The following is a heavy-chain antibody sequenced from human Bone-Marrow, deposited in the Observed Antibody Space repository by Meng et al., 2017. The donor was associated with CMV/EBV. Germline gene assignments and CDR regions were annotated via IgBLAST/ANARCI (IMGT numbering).Heavy chain of an antibody. CDR2: INHSGST. V-gene: IGHV4-34*01. D-gene: IGHD6-19*01. Sequence: QGQLQQGGAGLLKPSETLALTCAVYGGSFSGYYWSWIRQPPGKGLEWIGEINHSGSTNYNPSLKSRVTISVDTSKNQFSLKLSSVTAADTAVYYCAREGHNSSGWSRWGQGTLVTVSS. CDR1: GGSFSGYY. CDR3: AREGHNSSGWSR. J-gene: IGHJ4*02.